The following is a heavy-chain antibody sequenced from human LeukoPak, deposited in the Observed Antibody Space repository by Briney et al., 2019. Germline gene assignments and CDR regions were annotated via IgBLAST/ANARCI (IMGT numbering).Heavy chain of an antibody. V-gene: IGHV3-49*04. D-gene: IGHD6-19*01. CDR1: GFTFGDYA. Sequence: GGSLRLSCTGSGFTFGDYAMTWVRQAPGKGLEWVGFIRSKVYGGTTEYAASAKGRFIISRDDSKSIADLQMYSLKTEDTAVYYCARDKGVTVAGTYAFDIWGQGTLVTVSS. CDR2: IRSKVYGGTT. J-gene: IGHJ3*02. CDR3: ARDKGVTVAGTYAFDI.